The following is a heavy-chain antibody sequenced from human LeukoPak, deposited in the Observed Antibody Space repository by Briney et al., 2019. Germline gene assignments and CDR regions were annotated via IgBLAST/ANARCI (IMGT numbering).Heavy chain of an antibody. D-gene: IGHD3-22*01. J-gene: IGHJ4*02. Sequence: GSLRLSCAVSGLTLSNYGMSWVRQAPGKGLEWVAGISDSGGRANYADSVKGRFTISSDNPKNTLYLQTNSLRAEDTAVYFCAKRGVVIRVILVGFHKEAPYFDSWGQGVLVTVSS. CDR3: AKRGVVIRVILVGFHKEAPYFDS. CDR2: ISDSGGRA. CDR1: GLTLSNYG. V-gene: IGHV3-23*01.